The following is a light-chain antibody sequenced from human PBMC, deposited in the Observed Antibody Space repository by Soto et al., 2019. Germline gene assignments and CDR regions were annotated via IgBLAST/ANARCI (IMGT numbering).Light chain of an antibody. CDR1: SSDVGGYNY. Sequence: QSVLTQPASVSGSPGQSITISCTGTSSDVGGYNYVSWYQQHPGKAPKLMIYDVSNRPSGVSNRFSGSKSGNTASLTISVLQAEDEADYYCSSYTSLSTYVSGTGTKLTVL. J-gene: IGLJ1*01. CDR2: DVS. CDR3: SSYTSLSTYV. V-gene: IGLV2-14*01.